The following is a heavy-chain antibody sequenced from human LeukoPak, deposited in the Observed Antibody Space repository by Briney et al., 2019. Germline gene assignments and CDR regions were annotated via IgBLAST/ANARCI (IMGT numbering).Heavy chain of an antibody. CDR3: ARRSHGYYDILTGYQPFDY. CDR2: INPNSGGT. D-gene: IGHD3-9*01. Sequence: ASVKVSCKASGYPFTTYYMHWLRQAPGQGLEWMGWINPNSGGTNYAQKFQGRVTMTRDTSITTAYMELSRLRSDDTAVYYCARRSHGYYDILTGYQPFDYWGQGTLVTVSS. J-gene: IGHJ4*02. CDR1: GYPFTTYY. V-gene: IGHV1-2*02.